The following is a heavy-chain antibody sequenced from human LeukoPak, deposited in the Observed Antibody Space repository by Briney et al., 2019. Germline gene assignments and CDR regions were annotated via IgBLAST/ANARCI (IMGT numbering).Heavy chain of an antibody. J-gene: IGHJ4*02. D-gene: IGHD3-10*01. CDR2: IYPGDSDT. CDR3: ARRWFGELPYFDY. CDR1: RYSFTSYW. V-gene: IGHV5-51*01. Sequence: GESLKISCKGSRYSFTSYWIGWVRQMPGKGLEWMGIIYPGDSDTRYSPSFQGQVTISADKSISTAHLQWSSLKASDTAMYYCARRWFGELPYFDYWGQGTLVTVSS.